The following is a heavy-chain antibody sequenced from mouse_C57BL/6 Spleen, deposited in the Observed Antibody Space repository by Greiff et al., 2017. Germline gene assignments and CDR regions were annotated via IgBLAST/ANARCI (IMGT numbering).Heavy chain of an antibody. CDR2: IYPGDGDT. V-gene: IGHV1-82*01. J-gene: IGHJ1*03. CDR1: GYAFSSSW. Sequence: QVQLKQSGPELVKPGASVKISCKASGYAFSSSWMNWVKQRPGKGLEWIGRIYPGDGDTNYNGKFKGKATLTADKSSSTAYMQLSSLTSEDSAVYFCARYDYARYWYFDVWGTGTTVTVSS. D-gene: IGHD2-4*01. CDR3: ARYDYARYWYFDV.